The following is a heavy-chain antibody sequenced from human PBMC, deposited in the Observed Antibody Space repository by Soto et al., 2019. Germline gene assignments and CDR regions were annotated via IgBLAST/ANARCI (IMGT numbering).Heavy chain of an antibody. CDR2: IIPIFGTA. CDR3: AREEDTAMVSGYYFDY. D-gene: IGHD5-18*01. CDR1: GCTFSSYA. V-gene: IGHV1-69*13. Sequence: SVKVSCKASGCTFSSYAISWVRQAPGQGLEWMGGIIPIFGTANYAQKFQGRVTITADESTSTAYMELSSLRSEDTAVYYCAREEDTAMVSGYYFDYWGQGTLVTVSS. J-gene: IGHJ4*02.